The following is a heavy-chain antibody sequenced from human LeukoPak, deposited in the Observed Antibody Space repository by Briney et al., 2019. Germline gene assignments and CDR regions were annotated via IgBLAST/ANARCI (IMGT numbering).Heavy chain of an antibody. D-gene: IGHD5-12*01. CDR1: GFTFSSYW. J-gene: IGHJ6*02. V-gene: IGHV3-74*01. CDR2: INSDGSST. Sequence: PGGSLRLSCAASGFTFSSYWMHWVRQAPGKGLVWVSRINSDGSSTSYADSVKGRFTISRDNAKNTLYLQMNSLRAEDTAVYYCARVRGYSGYDYYYYGMDVWGQGTTVTVSS. CDR3: ARVRGYSGYDYYYYGMDV.